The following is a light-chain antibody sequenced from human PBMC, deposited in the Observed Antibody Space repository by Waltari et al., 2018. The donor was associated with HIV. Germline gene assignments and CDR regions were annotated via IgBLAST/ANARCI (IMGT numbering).Light chain of an antibody. Sequence: EIVLTQSPATLSLSPGERATLSGRASQRVSSYLAWYKQKPGQATRLLIYDASNSATGIPARFSGSGSGTYFTLTISSLEPESFAVYYCQQRGKSTFGGGTKVEIK. CDR3: QQRGKST. CDR2: DAS. CDR1: QRVSSY. J-gene: IGKJ4*01. V-gene: IGKV3-11*01.